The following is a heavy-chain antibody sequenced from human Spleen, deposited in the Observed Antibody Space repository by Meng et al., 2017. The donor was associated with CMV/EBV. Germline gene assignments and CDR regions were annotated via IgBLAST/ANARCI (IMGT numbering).Heavy chain of an antibody. CDR3: ARGQLEHTTYYHYAMDV. V-gene: IGHV4-61*03. Sequence: SVSSGHFYWTWIRQPPGKRLEWIGYISNSGSTNYNSSLKNRVTISLDTSKNHLSLELSSVTTADTAIYYCARGQLEHTTYYHYAMDVWGQGTTVTVSS. J-gene: IGHJ6*02. CDR2: ISNSGST. CDR1: SVSSGHFY. D-gene: IGHD1-1*01.